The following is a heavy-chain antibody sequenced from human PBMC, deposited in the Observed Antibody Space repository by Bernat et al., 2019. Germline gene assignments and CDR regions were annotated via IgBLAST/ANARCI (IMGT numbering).Heavy chain of an antibody. CDR3: ARDSRWNYDY. Sequence: VQLVESGGGVVQPGRSLRLSCAAPGFTFSSYGMHWVRQSPGKGLEWVAVIWYDGSNKYYADYVKGRLTISRDNSKNTLYLQMNSLRAEDTAVYYCARDSRWNYDYWGQGTLVTVSS. CDR2: IWYDGSNK. CDR1: GFTFSSYG. V-gene: IGHV3-33*01. D-gene: IGHD1-7*01. J-gene: IGHJ4*02.